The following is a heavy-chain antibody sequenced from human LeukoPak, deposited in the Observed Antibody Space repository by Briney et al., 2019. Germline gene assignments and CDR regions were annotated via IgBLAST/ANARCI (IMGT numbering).Heavy chain of an antibody. CDR1: GDTISSYY. V-gene: IGHV4-59*08. J-gene: IGHJ4*02. D-gene: IGHD3-22*01. Sequence: PSETLSLTCTVSGDTISSYYWSWIRQPPGKGLEWIGYVYSGNTNYNPSLKSRVTISVDTSRNQFSLKLSSVTAADTAVYYCANSTIASSGYYNYSGQGTLVTVSS. CDR2: VYSGNT. CDR3: ANSTIASSGYYNY.